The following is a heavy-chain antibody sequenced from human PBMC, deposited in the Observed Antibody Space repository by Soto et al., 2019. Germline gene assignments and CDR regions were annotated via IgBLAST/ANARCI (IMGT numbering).Heavy chain of an antibody. J-gene: IGHJ6*02. CDR2: IIPIFGTA. D-gene: IGHD2-2*01. CDR3: ASDDGVEGDVTQPIGRDV. CDR1: GGTFSSYA. Sequence: QVQLLQSGAEVKKPGSSVKVSCKASGGTFSSYAISWVRQAPGQGLEWMVGIIPIFGTANYAQKFQVRVTITADESTSTAYVELSSLRSEDAAVYYCASDDGVEGDVTQPIGRDVWGPGTTVTVSS. V-gene: IGHV1-69*01.